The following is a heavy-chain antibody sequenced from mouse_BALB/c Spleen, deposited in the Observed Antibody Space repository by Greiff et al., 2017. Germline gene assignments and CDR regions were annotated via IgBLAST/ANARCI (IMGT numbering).Heavy chain of an antibody. Sequence: QVQLKQSGPGLVAPSQSLSITCTVSGFSLSRYSVHWVRQPPGKGLEWLGMIWGGGSTDYNSALKSRLSISKDNSKSQVFLKMNSLQTDDTAMYYCARNSYITTVPANYAMDYWGQGTSVTVSS. V-gene: IGHV2-6-4*01. CDR1: GFSLSRYS. CDR2: IWGGGST. J-gene: IGHJ4*01. CDR3: ARNSYITTVPANYAMDY. D-gene: IGHD1-1*01.